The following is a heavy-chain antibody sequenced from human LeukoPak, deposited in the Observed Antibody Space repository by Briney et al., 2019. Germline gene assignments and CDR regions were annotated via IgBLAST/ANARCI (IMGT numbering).Heavy chain of an antibody. CDR2: ISGSGGST. CDR1: GFTFSSYG. V-gene: IGHV3-23*01. CDR3: AKGGSYYYYYYMDV. D-gene: IGHD1-26*01. Sequence: WGSLRLSCAASGFTFSSYGMSWVRQAPGKGLEWVSAISGSGGSTYYADSVKGRFTISRDNSKNTLYLQMNSLRAEDTAVYYCAKGGSYYYYYYMDVWGKGTTVTISS. J-gene: IGHJ6*03.